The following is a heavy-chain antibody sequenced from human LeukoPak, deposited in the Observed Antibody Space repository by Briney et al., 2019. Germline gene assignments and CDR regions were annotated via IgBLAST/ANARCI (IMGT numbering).Heavy chain of an antibody. CDR1: GGSMRNSY. V-gene: IGHV4-4*07. Sequence: SETLSLTCTVSGGSMRNSYWTWIRQPAGKGLEWIGRIYTSGSTNYNPSLKGRVTLSVDTSKNQFSLKLTSVTAADTAVYFCARRWCKSASCYAGFDPWGQGILVTVSS. CDR3: ARRWCKSASCYAGFDP. J-gene: IGHJ5*02. CDR2: IYTSGST. D-gene: IGHD2-2*01.